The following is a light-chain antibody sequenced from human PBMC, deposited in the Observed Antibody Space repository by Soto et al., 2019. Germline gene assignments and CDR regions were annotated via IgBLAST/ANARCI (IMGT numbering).Light chain of an antibody. CDR1: QSVSSY. CDR2: GAS. J-gene: IGKJ5*01. Sequence: EIVMTQYPATLSVSPGERATLSCRASQSVSSYLAWYHQKPGQAPRLLIYGASTRATGIPARFSGSGSGTDFTLIINRLDPEDSAVYYCQHHGRSFGQRTRLEI. V-gene: IGKV3-15*01. CDR3: QHHGRS.